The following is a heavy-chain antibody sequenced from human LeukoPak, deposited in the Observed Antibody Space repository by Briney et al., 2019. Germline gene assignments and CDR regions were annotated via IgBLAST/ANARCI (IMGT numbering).Heavy chain of an antibody. CDR1: GGSVSSGTYY. Sequence: SETLSLTCTVSGGSVSSGTYYWSWIRQPPGKGLEWIGYIYYSGSTNYNPSLKSRVTISVDTSRNQCSLKLSSVTTADTAVYYCTRSTNLEAFDIWGQGTMVTVSS. CDR3: TRSTNLEAFDI. CDR2: IYYSGST. D-gene: IGHD2-8*01. J-gene: IGHJ3*02. V-gene: IGHV4-61*01.